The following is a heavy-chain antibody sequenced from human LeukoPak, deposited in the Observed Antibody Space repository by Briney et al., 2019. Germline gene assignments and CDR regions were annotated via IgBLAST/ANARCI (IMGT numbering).Heavy chain of an antibody. Sequence: SETLSLTCTVSGGSISSSDYYWGWIRRPPGKGLEWIGCIYYSGSAYYTPSLKSRVTISIDTSKNQFSLKLSSVTAADTAVYYCARQSSNSAIDYWGQGTLVTVSS. D-gene: IGHD6-13*01. CDR1: GGSISSSDYY. V-gene: IGHV4-39*01. CDR3: ARQSSNSAIDY. CDR2: IYYSGSA. J-gene: IGHJ4*02.